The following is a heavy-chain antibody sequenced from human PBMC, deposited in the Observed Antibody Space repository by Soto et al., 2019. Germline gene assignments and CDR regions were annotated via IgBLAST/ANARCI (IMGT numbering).Heavy chain of an antibody. D-gene: IGHD6-13*01. V-gene: IGHV1-18*01. CDR1: GYTFTSYG. CDR3: ARFYSSSWYLNWFDP. Sequence: ASVKVSCKASGYTFTSYGISWVRQAPGQGLEWMGWISAYNGNTNYAQKLQGRVTMTTDTSTSTAYMELRSLRSDDTAVYYCARFYSSSWYLNWFDPWGQGTLVTVSS. J-gene: IGHJ5*02. CDR2: ISAYNGNT.